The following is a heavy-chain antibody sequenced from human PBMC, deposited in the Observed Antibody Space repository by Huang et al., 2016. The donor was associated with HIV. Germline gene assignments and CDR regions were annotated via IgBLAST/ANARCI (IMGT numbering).Heavy chain of an antibody. CDR2: MYVGGSY. CDR3: GREDANSGRDDY. J-gene: IGHJ4*02. D-gene: IGHD3-10*01. CDR1: GVSISDYY. V-gene: IGHV4-4*07. Sequence: QVQLQESGPGLVKPSETLSLTCTVSGVSISDYYWSWIRQPAGKGLEWIGRMYVGGSYNYNPSLQSRVTMSLDTSTNQFSLKLSSVTAADTAVYYCGREDANSGRDDYWGQGTLVTVSS.